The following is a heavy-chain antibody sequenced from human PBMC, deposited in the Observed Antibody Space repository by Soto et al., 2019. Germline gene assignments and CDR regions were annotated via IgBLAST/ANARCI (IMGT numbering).Heavy chain of an antibody. CDR3: ARPHYGSGSYYFDY. V-gene: IGHV3-23*01. J-gene: IGHJ4*02. Sequence: GGSLRLSCAASGFTFSSYAMSWVRQAPGKGLEWVSAISGSGGSTYYADSVKGRFTISRDNSKNTLYLQMNSLRAEDTAVYYCARPHYGSGSYYFDYWGQGTQVTVSS. CDR1: GFTFSSYA. D-gene: IGHD3-10*01. CDR2: ISGSGGST.